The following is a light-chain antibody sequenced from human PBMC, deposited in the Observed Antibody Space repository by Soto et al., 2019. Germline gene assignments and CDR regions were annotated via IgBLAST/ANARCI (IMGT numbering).Light chain of an antibody. V-gene: IGKV4-1*01. CDR3: QQYYSTPLT. CDR2: WAS. J-gene: IGKJ4*01. Sequence: DIVMTQSPDSLAVSLGERATINCKSSQSVLYSSNNKNYLAWYQQKPGQPPKLLIYWASTRESGVPDRFSGSGSGTDFTLTSISLRAEEVTVYYCQQYYSTPLTFGGGTKVEIK. CDR1: QSVLYSSNNKNY.